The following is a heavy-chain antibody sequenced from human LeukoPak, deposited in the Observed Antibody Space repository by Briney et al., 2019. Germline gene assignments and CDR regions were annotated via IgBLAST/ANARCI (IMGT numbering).Heavy chain of an antibody. J-gene: IGHJ5*02. V-gene: IGHV3-7*01. CDR2: IKQDGSDK. D-gene: IGHD3-22*01. CDR1: GFTFSDYW. CDR3: AREARGNSSGPNWFDP. Sequence: GGSLRLSCAASGFTFSDYWMTWVRQAPGRGLEWVAVIKQDGSDKYYVDSLKGRFTISRDNSKNTLYLQMNSLRAEDTAVYYCAREARGNSSGPNWFDPWGQGTLVTVSS.